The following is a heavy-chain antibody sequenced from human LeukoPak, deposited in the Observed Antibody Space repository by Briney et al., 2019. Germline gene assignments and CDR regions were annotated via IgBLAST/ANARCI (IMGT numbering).Heavy chain of an antibody. J-gene: IGHJ6*03. Sequence: SETLSLTCTVSGGSISSYYWSWIRQPPGKRLEWIGYIYYSGSTNYNPSLKSRVTISVDTSKNQFSLKLSSVTAADTAVYYCARIFGADFWSGYYTGYYYYMDVWGKGTTVTVSS. CDR3: ARIFGADFWSGYYTGYYYYMDV. CDR1: GGSISSYY. CDR2: IYYSGST. D-gene: IGHD3-3*01. V-gene: IGHV4-59*01.